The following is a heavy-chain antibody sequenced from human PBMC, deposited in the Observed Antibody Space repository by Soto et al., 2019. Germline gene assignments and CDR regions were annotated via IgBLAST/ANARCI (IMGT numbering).Heavy chain of an antibody. Sequence: QVQLVESGGGVVQPGRSLRLSCAASGFTFSSYAMHWVRQAPGKGLEWVAVISYDGSNKYYADSVKGRFTISRDNSKNTLYLQMNSLRAEDTAVYYCARDAAGILSGDGMDVWGQGTTVTVSS. J-gene: IGHJ6*02. CDR3: ARDAAGILSGDGMDV. CDR1: GFTFSSYA. V-gene: IGHV3-30-3*01. CDR2: ISYDGSNK. D-gene: IGHD2-15*01.